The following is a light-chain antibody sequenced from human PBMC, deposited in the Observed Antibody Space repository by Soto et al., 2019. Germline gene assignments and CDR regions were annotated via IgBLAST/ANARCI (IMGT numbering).Light chain of an antibody. V-gene: IGKV4-1*01. Sequence: DIVMAQSPGSLAVCLGERATINCKSSQSIVDRSNNKNYLAWYQQKPRQPPKLLIYWSSTRESGVPDRFSGSGWRGDLTVSISSLQAEDVPVDYCHQYYSDQLPVAGGTKVDIK. CDR1: QSIVDRSNNKNY. CDR3: HQYYSDQLP. CDR2: WSS. J-gene: IGKJ4*01.